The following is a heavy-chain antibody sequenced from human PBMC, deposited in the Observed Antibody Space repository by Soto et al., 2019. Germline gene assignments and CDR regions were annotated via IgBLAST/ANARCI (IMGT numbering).Heavy chain of an antibody. D-gene: IGHD2-8*01. CDR2: VGGSDDDK. CDR1: GFTFSDYA. J-gene: IGHJ3*02. V-gene: IGHV3-23*01. CDR3: ATDATSFNAVWDPFDM. Sequence: EVQLLESGGGVVQPGGSLRLSCAASGFTFSDYAMSWVRQTPGKGLQWVSGVGGSDDDKHYADSVRGRFIVSRDNSKNTLYLQMNSLSADDTSIYYCATDATSFNAVWDPFDMWGQGTEVTVSS.